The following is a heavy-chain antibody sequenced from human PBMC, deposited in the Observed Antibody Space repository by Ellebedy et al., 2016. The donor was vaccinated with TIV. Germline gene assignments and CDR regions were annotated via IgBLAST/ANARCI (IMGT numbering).Heavy chain of an antibody. Sequence: GESLKISCTTSGFTFGDYALNWVRQAPGKGLEWVGFITAKAYGGTTKYAASVKGRFTISRDDSKRIAYLQMNSLRTEDTAVYYCSRDPPGYFYDSTGYYGPYYFDHWGQGALVTVSS. J-gene: IGHJ4*02. CDR2: ITAKAYGGTT. CDR1: GFTFGDYA. V-gene: IGHV3-49*04. D-gene: IGHD3-22*01. CDR3: SRDPPGYFYDSTGYYGPYYFDH.